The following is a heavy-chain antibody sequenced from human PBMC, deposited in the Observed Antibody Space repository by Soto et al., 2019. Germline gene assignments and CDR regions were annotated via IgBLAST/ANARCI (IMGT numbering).Heavy chain of an antibody. CDR1: GYTFTSYA. J-gene: IGHJ5*02. CDR3: ARTILGVSWHDILTRGWFDP. CDR2: INAGNGNT. V-gene: IGHV1-3*01. D-gene: IGHD3-9*01. Sequence: ASVKVSCKASGYTFTSYAMHWVRQAPGQRLEWMGWINAGNGNTKYSQKFQGRVTITRDTSASTAYMELSSLRSEDTAVYYCARTILGVSWHDILTRGWFDPWGQGTLVSVSS.